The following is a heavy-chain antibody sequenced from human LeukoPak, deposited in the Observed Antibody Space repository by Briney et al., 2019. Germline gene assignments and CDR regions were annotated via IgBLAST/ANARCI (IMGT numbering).Heavy chain of an antibody. Sequence: SETLSLTCTVSGGSISSGSYYWSWIRQPAGKGLEWIGRMHTSGTTNYNPSVKSRVTISVDTSKNPFSLKLSSVTAADTAIYFCARGTSYDMDVWGKGTTVSVSS. CDR3: ARGTSYDMDV. J-gene: IGHJ6*03. D-gene: IGHD3-10*01. CDR1: GGSISSGSYY. CDR2: MHTSGTT. V-gene: IGHV4-61*02.